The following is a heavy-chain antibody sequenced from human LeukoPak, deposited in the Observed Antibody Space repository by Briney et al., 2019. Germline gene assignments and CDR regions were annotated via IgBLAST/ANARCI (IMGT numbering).Heavy chain of an antibody. J-gene: IGHJ4*02. Sequence: PGGSLRLSCAASGFTFSDYYMSWIRQAPGKGLEWVSYISSSSSYTNYADSVKGRFTISRDNDKNSLYLQMNSLRAEDTAVYYCARGGAGTKPFDFWGQGTLVTVSS. CDR2: ISSSSSYT. V-gene: IGHV3-11*06. D-gene: IGHD6-19*01. CDR3: ARGGAGTKPFDF. CDR1: GFTFSDYY.